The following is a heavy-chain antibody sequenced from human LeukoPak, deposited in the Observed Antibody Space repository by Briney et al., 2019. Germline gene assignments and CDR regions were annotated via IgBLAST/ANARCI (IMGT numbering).Heavy chain of an antibody. J-gene: IGHJ6*02. Sequence: PGGSLRLSCAASGFTFSSYWMHWVRQAPGKGLVWVSRINSDGSSTSYAGSVKGRFTISRDNAKNTLYLQMNSLRAEDTAVYYCARESVVVPGYYGMDVWGQGTTVTVSS. V-gene: IGHV3-74*01. CDR2: INSDGSST. CDR1: GFTFSSYW. CDR3: ARESVVVPGYYGMDV. D-gene: IGHD2-15*01.